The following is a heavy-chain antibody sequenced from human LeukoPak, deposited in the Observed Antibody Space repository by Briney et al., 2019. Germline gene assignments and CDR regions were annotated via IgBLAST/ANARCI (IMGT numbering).Heavy chain of an antibody. CDR1: GYSFTSYW. CDR2: IYPGDSDT. D-gene: IGHD5-24*01. J-gene: IGHJ6*03. Sequence: GESLQISCQGSGYSFTSYWIGWVRQLPGKGLEWMGIIYPGDSDTRYSPSFQGQVTISADKSISTAYLQWSSLKASDTAMYYCARLNGYIHYCYYYMDVWGKGTTVTVSS. CDR3: ARLNGYIHYCYYYMDV. V-gene: IGHV5-51*01.